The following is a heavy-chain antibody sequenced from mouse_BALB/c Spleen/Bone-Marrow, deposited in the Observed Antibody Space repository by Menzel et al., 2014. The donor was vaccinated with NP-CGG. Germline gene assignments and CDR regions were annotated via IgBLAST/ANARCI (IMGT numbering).Heavy chain of an antibody. V-gene: IGHV1S81*02. J-gene: IGHJ1*01. D-gene: IGHD1-1*01. CDR2: INPVNGRN. CDR1: GYTFTSYW. CDR3: TRYYSWYVDV. Sequence: QLQLQQSGAELVKPGASVKLSCKPSGYTFTSYWIHWVKQRPGQGLEWIGEINPVNGRNDYNEKIKNKATLTVDKSSSTAYMQLSSLTSEDSAVYYCTRYYSWYVDVWGAGTTVTVSS.